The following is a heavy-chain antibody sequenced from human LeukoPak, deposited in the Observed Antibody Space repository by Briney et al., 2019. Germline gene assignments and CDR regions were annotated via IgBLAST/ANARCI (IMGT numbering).Heavy chain of an antibody. D-gene: IGHD3-3*01. CDR1: GGTFSSYA. J-gene: IGHJ4*02. CDR3: ARDKLTNYDFWSGYDY. Sequence: SVKVSCKASGGTFSSYAISWVRQAPGQGLEWMGGIIPIFGTANYAQKFQGRVTITADESTSTAYVELSSLRSEDTAVYYCARDKLTNYDFWSGYDYWGQGTLVTVSS. V-gene: IGHV1-69*13. CDR2: IIPIFGTA.